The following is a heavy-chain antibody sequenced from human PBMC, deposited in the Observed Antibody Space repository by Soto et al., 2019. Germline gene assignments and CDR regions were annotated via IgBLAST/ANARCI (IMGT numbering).Heavy chain of an antibody. J-gene: IGHJ1*01. CDR3: ASLYSSSWYPGYLQR. Sequence: SETLSLTCTVSGGSISSYYWSWIRQPPGKGLEWIGYIYYSGSTNYNPSLKSRVTISVDTSKNQFSLKLISVTAADTAVYYCASLYSSSWYPGYLQRWGQGTLITVSS. CDR1: GGSISSYY. V-gene: IGHV4-59*08. D-gene: IGHD6-13*01. CDR2: IYYSGST.